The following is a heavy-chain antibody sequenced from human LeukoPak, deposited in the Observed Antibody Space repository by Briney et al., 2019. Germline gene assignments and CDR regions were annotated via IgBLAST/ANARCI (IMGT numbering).Heavy chain of an antibody. V-gene: IGHV1-18*01. J-gene: IGHJ3*02. CDR2: ISAYNGNT. CDR1: GYTFTSYG. D-gene: IGHD1-26*01. CDR3: ARETRRWWELHRQNPTXXFDX. Sequence: GGSLRLSCAASGYTFTSYGISWVRQAPGQGLEWMGWISAYNGNTNYAQKLQGRVTMTTDTSTSTAYMELRSLRSDDTAVYYCARETRRWWELHRQNPTXXFDXXXQGXMVTVX.